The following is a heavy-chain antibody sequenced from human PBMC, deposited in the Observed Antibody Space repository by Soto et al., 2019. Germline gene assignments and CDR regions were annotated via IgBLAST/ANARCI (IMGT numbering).Heavy chain of an antibody. V-gene: IGHV4-30-4*01. J-gene: IGHJ6*02. CDR1: GDSISSGNKY. D-gene: IGHD3-16*01. CDR2: IFSSGTT. CDR3: ARVPSPFDYYYAMDV. Sequence: SETLSLTCTVSGDSISSGNKYWSWIRQPPGKGLEWIGNIFSSGTTYYNPSLKSRLTMSLDASQNQFSLKLNSLTDADTAVYFCARVPSPFDYYYAMDVWGQGTTVTVSS.